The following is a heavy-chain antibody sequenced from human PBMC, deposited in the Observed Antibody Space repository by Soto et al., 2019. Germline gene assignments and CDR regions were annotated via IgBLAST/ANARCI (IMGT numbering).Heavy chain of an antibody. CDR2: VHYSGST. CDR3: GRGLVSSSWWFDP. V-gene: IGHV4-59*01. D-gene: IGHD6-13*01. CDR1: GGSISSYY. J-gene: IGHJ5*02. Sequence: SETLSLTCTVSGGSISSYYWSWIRQPPGKRLEWIGYVHYSGSTNYNPSLKSRVTTSVDTSKNQLSLKLTSVTAADTAVYYCGRGLVSSSWWFDPWGQGTLVTVSS.